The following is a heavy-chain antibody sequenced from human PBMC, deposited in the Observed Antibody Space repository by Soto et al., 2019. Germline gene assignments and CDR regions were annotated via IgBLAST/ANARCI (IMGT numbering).Heavy chain of an antibody. Sequence: PGGSLRLSCAASGFTFSSYSMNWVRQAPGKGLEWVSYISSSSSTIYYADSVKGRFTISRDNAKNSLYLQMNSLRAEDTAVYYCARDRVPGVVVAAAVYYYSYMDVWGKGTTVTVSS. CDR3: ARDRVPGVVVAAAVYYYSYMDV. CDR2: ISSSSSTI. CDR1: GFTFSSYS. V-gene: IGHV3-48*01. D-gene: IGHD2-15*01. J-gene: IGHJ6*03.